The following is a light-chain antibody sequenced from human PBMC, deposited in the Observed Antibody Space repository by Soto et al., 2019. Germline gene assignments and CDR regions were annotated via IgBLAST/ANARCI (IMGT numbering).Light chain of an antibody. Sequence: SALTQPASVSGSPGQSITNSCTGTSSDAGGYNYVSWYQQHPGKAPKLMIYDVSNRPSGVSNRFSGSKSGNTASLTISGLQAEDEADYYCSSYTTSSTPYVFGTGTKVTV. V-gene: IGLV2-14*01. J-gene: IGLJ1*01. CDR2: DVS. CDR3: SSYTTSSTPYV. CDR1: SSDAGGYNY.